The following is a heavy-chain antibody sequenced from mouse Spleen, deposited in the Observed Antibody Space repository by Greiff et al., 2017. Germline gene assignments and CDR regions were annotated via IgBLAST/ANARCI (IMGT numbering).Heavy chain of an antibody. D-gene: IGHD4-1*01. CDR1: GFTFSDYY. CDR2: INYDGSST. CDR3: ARDGPNWEFAY. J-gene: IGHJ3*01. Sequence: EVQVVESGGGLVKPGGSLKLSCTASGFTFSDYYMAWVRQVPEKGLEWVANINYDGSSTYYLDSLKSRFIISRDNAKNILYLQMSSLKSEDTATYYCARDGPNWEFAYWGQGTLVTVSA. V-gene: IGHV5-16*01.